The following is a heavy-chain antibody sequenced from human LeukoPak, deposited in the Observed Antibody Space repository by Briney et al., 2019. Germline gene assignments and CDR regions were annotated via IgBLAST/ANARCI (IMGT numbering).Heavy chain of an antibody. CDR3: AKDEYIAVAGDWFDP. Sequence: GGSLRLSCAASGFTFSSYGMHWVRQAPGKGLEWVSAISGSGGSTYYADSVKGRFTISRDNSKNTLYLQMNSLRAEDTAVYYCAKDEYIAVAGDWFDPWCQGTLVIVSS. CDR1: GFTFSSYG. V-gene: IGHV3-23*01. D-gene: IGHD6-19*01. CDR2: ISGSGGST. J-gene: IGHJ5*02.